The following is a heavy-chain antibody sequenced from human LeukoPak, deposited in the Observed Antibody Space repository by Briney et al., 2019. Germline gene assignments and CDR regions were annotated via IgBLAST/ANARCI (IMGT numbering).Heavy chain of an antibody. CDR1: GYTFTTYA. V-gene: IGHV1-3*01. D-gene: IGHD6-13*01. CDR3: ARDPIGSRWPYYFDY. CDR2: INAGNGNT. Sequence: ASVKVSCKASGYTFTTYAMHWVRQAPGQRLEWMGWINAGNGNTKYSQKFQARVTITRNTSASTAYMELSSLRSEDTAVYYCARDPIGSRWPYYFDYWGQGTLVTVSS. J-gene: IGHJ4*02.